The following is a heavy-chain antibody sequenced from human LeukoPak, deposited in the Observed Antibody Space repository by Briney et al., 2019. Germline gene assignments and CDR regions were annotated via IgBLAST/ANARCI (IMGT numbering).Heavy chain of an antibody. CDR1: GGTFSSYA. V-gene: IGHV1-69*13. Sequence: SVTVSCKASGGTFSSYAISWVRQAPGQGLEWMGGIIPIFGTANYAQKFQGRVTITADESTSTAYMELSSLRSEDTAVYYRATMGVIIPHGYYYGMDVWGQGTTVTVSS. CDR3: ATMGVIIPHGYYYGMDV. J-gene: IGHJ6*02. CDR2: IIPIFGTA. D-gene: IGHD3-10*01.